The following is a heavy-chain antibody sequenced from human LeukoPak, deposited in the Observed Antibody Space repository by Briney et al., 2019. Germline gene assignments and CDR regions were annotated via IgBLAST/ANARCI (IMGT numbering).Heavy chain of an antibody. Sequence: GGSLRLSCAASGFAFSFYAMSWLRHPLGKGLEWVFTINANSGTTSYAASVRGRFTISRDNSKNTLYLQVNTLRADDTATYYCAKPVSGGLAVTADWFHPWGQGTLVVVSS. J-gene: IGHJ5*01. CDR3: AKPVSGGLAVTADWFHP. CDR1: GFAFSFYA. CDR2: INANSGTT. D-gene: IGHD6-19*01. V-gene: IGHV3-23*01.